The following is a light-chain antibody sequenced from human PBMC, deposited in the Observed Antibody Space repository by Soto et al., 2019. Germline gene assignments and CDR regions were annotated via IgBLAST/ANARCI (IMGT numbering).Light chain of an antibody. CDR2: EVT. Sequence: QSALTQPPSASGSPGQSVTLSCTGTSSDVGGYNYVSWYQQHPGKAPKLIIYEVTKRPSGVPDRFSGSKSGNTASLTVSGLQAEDEADYYCSSHAGINNVVFGGGTKLTVL. CDR3: SSHAGINNVV. V-gene: IGLV2-8*01. CDR1: SSDVGGYNY. J-gene: IGLJ3*02.